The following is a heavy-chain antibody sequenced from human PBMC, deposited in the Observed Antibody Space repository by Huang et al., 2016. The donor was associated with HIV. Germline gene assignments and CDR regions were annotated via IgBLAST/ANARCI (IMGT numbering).Heavy chain of an antibody. D-gene: IGHD3-10*01. J-gene: IGHJ4*02. Sequence: EVQLLESGGGLVQPGGSLRLSFSASGFTFNNYAMNWVRQAPGKGLEGVTTSSGKGGRTYYEDSVKGRFTSSRDNSKNTLDLQMNSLRVEDTAVYYCAKGIKSSGSYYFDYWGQGTLVTVSS. CDR1: GFTFNNYA. V-gene: IGHV3-23*01. CDR2: SSGKGGRT. CDR3: AKGIKSSGSYYFDY.